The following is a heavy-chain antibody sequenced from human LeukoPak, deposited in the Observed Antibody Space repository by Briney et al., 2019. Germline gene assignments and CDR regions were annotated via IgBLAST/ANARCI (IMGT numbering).Heavy chain of an antibody. CDR1: GFTFGDYA. CDR3: AKDSLICEVVTQWGGMDG. J-gene: IGHJ6*02. Sequence: PGRSLRLSCAASGFTFGDYAMHWVRQAPGKGLEWVSGINCNSNSIGYADSVKGRFTISRDHAKNSPYLQMDSLRAEDTALYYCAKDSLICEVVTQWGGMDGWGQGTTVTVSS. V-gene: IGHV3-9*01. CDR2: INCNSNSI. D-gene: IGHD3-3*01.